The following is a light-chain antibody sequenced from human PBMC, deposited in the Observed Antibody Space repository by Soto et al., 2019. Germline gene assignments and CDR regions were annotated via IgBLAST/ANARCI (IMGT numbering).Light chain of an antibody. V-gene: IGKV1-13*02. CDR1: QGISST. Sequence: AVQLTQSPSSLSASVGDRGTITCRASQGISSTLAWYQHKPGTAPNLLIYDASNLESGVPSRFSGSGSGTHFTLTISSPQPEDFSTYFCQQFNTYPLTFGGGTKVEIK. J-gene: IGKJ4*01. CDR3: QQFNTYPLT. CDR2: DAS.